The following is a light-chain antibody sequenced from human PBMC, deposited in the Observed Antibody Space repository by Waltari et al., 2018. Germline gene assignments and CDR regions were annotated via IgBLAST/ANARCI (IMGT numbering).Light chain of an antibody. CDR2: GAS. Sequence: EIALTQSPITLSVSPGERATLSCRASQSVNSNLAWYQQEPGQAPRLLIYGASTRATDIPARISGSGSGTEFTLTISSLQSEDFAVYYCHQYNKWPFTFGPGTKVDIK. V-gene: IGKV3-15*01. CDR3: HQYNKWPFT. CDR1: QSVNSN. J-gene: IGKJ3*01.